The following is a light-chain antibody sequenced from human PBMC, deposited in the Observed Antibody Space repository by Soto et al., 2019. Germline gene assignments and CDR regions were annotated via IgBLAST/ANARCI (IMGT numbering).Light chain of an antibody. CDR2: GAS. Sequence: DIGLTQSPGTLSLSPGERAALSCRASQSVSSSYLAWYQQKPGQAPRLLIYGASNRATGIPDRFSGSGSGTDFTLTISRLEPEDFAVYYCQQYDNSPLTFRGGTKVDIK. CDR1: QSVSSSY. J-gene: IGKJ4*01. V-gene: IGKV3-20*01. CDR3: QQYDNSPLT.